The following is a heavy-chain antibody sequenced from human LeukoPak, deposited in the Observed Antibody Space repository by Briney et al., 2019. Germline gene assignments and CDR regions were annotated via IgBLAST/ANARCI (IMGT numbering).Heavy chain of an antibody. Sequence: GGSLRLSCAVSGITLSNYCMSWVRQAPGKGLEWVAGISGIGGRTNYADSVKGRFTVATDNPKNTLYLQMHSLRAEDTAVYFCAKRGVVIRAVIIVGFNKGAYYFDYWGQGALVTVSS. CDR1: GITLSNYC. CDR3: AKRGVVIRAVIIVGFNKGAYYFDY. CDR2: ISGIGGRT. V-gene: IGHV3-23*01. D-gene: IGHD3-10*01. J-gene: IGHJ4*02.